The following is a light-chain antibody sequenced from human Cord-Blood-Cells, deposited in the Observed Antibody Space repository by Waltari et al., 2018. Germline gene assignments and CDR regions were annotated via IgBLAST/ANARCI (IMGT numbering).Light chain of an antibody. J-gene: IGLJ1*01. V-gene: IGLV3-1*01. CDR3: QAWDSSTPLYV. CDR2: QDS. CDR1: KLGDQY. Sequence: SYELTQPPSVSVSPGQTASITCSGDKLGDQYACWYQQKPGQSPVLVIYQDSKRPSGIPERFTGSNSGNTATLTISGTQAMDEADYYCQAWDSSTPLYVFGTGTKVTVL.